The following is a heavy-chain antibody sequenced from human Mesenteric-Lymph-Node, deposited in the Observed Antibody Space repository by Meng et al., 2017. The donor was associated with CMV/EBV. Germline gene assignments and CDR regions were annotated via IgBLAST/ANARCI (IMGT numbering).Heavy chain of an antibody. CDR3: AKDRYGGHSKVFEN. J-gene: IGHJ4*02. Sequence: ASGFACSTYARHWVRQAPGKGLEWVAGLSYDGSNTYYADAVKGRFTISRDNYLNTLFLQMTSLRAEDTAVYYCAKDRYGGHSKVFENWGQGALVTVSS. D-gene: IGHD4-23*01. CDR1: GFACSTYA. CDR2: LSYDGSNT. V-gene: IGHV3-30*04.